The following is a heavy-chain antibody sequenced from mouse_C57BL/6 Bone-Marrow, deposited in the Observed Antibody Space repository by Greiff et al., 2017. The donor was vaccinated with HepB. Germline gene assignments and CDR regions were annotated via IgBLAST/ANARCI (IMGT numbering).Heavy chain of an antibody. CDR1: GFSLTSYG. CDR3: AKNKGGLYYFDY. J-gene: IGHJ2*01. D-gene: IGHD1-1*02. CDR2: IWRGGST. Sequence: VNVVESGPGLVQPSQSLSITCTVSGFSLTSYGVHWVRQSPGKGLEWLGVIWRGGSTDYNAAFMSRLSITKDNSKSQVFFKMNSLQADDTAIYYCAKNKGGLYYFDYWGQGTTLTVSS. V-gene: IGHV2-5*01.